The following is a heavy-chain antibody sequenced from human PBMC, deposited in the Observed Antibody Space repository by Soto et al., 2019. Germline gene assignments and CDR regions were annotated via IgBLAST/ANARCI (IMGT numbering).Heavy chain of an antibody. Sequence: GGSLRLSCAASGFTFSTCSMNWVRQAPGKGLEWVSSISGSSRNMYYADSVKGRFTISRDNAKNSLYLQMNSLRAEDTAVYYCARDNGYDAATLDYWGQGTLVTVSS. J-gene: IGHJ4*02. CDR3: ARDNGYDAATLDY. V-gene: IGHV3-21*01. CDR2: ISGSSRNM. D-gene: IGHD5-12*01. CDR1: GFTFSTCS.